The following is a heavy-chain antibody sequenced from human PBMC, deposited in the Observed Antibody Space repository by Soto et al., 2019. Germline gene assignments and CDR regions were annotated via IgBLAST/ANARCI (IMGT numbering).Heavy chain of an antibody. CDR3: AREGYCSSTSCYSFDY. CDR2: ISSNGGST. Sequence: EVQLVESGGGLVQPGGSLRLSCAASGFTFSSYAMHWVRQAPGKGLEYVSAISSNGGSTYYANSVKGRFTISRDNSKNTLYLQMGSLRAEDMAVYYCAREGYCSSTSCYSFDYWGQGTLVTVPS. D-gene: IGHD2-2*01. CDR1: GFTFSSYA. V-gene: IGHV3-64*01. J-gene: IGHJ4*02.